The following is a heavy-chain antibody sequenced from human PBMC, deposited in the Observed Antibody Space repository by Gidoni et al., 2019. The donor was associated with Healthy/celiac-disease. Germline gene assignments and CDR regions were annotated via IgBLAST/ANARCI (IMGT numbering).Heavy chain of an antibody. D-gene: IGHD5-12*01. CDR2: INHSGST. V-gene: IGHV4-34*01. CDR1: GGSFSGYY. Sequence: QVQLQQWGAGLLQPSETLSLTCAVYGGSFSGYYWSWIRQPPGKGLEWIGEINHSGSTNYNPALKSRVTISVDTSKNQFSLKLSSVTAADTAVYYCARGGRWRLRLLDYWGQGTLVTVSS. CDR3: ARGGRWRLRLLDY. J-gene: IGHJ4*02.